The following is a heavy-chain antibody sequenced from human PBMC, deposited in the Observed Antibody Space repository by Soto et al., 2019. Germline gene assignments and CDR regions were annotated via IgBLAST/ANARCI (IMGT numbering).Heavy chain of an antibody. CDR3: AREGHCSSTGCPGDY. CDR1: GGSFSGYY. V-gene: IGHV4-34*01. J-gene: IGHJ4*02. D-gene: IGHD2-2*01. Sequence: QVQLQQWGAGLLKPSETLSLTCAVYGGSFSGYYWSWIRQPPGKGLEWIGEINHSGSTNYNPSLKSRVTISGDTSKKQFSLKLSSVTAADTAVYYCAREGHCSSTGCPGDYWGQGTLVTVSS. CDR2: INHSGST.